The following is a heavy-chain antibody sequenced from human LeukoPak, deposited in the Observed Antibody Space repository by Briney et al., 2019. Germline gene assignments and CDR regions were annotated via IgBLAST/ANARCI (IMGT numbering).Heavy chain of an antibody. J-gene: IGHJ4*02. V-gene: IGHV3-7*01. CDR2: IKQDGSEK. CDR1: GFSVSGYW. Sequence: PGGSLRLSCAVSGFSVSGYWMTWVRQAPGKGLEWVANIKQDGSEKNYVDSVKGRFTTSRDNAENSLFPQMNSLRVEDTAVYYCAREWQGGIAAAGTRIEGDYWGQGTLVAVSS. CDR3: AREWQGGIAAAGTRIEGDY. D-gene: IGHD6-13*01.